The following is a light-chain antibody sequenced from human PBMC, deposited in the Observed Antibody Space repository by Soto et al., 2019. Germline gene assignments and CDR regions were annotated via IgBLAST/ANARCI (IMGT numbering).Light chain of an antibody. CDR2: EVS. Sequence: QSVLTQPPTVSGSPGQSVTISCTGTSSDVGSYNRVSWYQQPPGTAPKLMIYEVSNRPSGVPDRFSGFKSGNTASLTISGLQAEDEADYHCSLYTSSSTYLFGTGTKLTVL. CDR3: SLYTSSSTYL. V-gene: IGLV2-18*01. CDR1: SSDVGSYNR. J-gene: IGLJ1*01.